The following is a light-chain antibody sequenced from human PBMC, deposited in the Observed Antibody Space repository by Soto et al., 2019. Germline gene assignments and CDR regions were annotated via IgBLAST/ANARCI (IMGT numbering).Light chain of an antibody. V-gene: IGLV2-8*01. CDR3: SSYAGSNNNFVP. J-gene: IGLJ2*01. Sequence: QSALTQPPSASGSPGQSVTISCTGTSSDVGGYNYVSWYQQHPGKAPKLMIYEVSKRPSGVPDRFSGSKSGNTASLTVSGLQAEDEADYYCSSYAGSNNNFVPFGGGTKLTVL. CDR2: EVS. CDR1: SSDVGGYNY.